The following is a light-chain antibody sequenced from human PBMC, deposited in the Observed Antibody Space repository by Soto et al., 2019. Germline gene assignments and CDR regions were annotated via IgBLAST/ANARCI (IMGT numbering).Light chain of an antibody. V-gene: IGKV3-20*01. CDR3: QQYGSPPQT. CDR1: QSISSSY. J-gene: IGKJ1*01. CDR2: GAF. Sequence: EIVLTQSPGTLSLSPGERATLSCRASQSISSSYLAWYQQKPGQALRLLIYGAFSRATSIPDRFRGSGSGTDFTLTISRLEPEDFAVYYGQQYGSPPQTFGQGTKVEIK.